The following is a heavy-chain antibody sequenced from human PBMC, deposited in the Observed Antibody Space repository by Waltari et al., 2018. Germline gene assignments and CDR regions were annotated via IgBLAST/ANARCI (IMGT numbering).Heavy chain of an antibody. CDR1: GGSFSGYY. CDR2: INHSGST. V-gene: IGHV4-34*01. CDR3: ARGLTVRYSLLG. D-gene: IGHD5-18*01. J-gene: IGHJ4*02. Sequence: QVQLQQWGAGLLKPSETLSLTCAVYGGSFSGYYWSWIRQPPGKGLEWIGEINHSGSTNYNPSLKSRVTISVDTSKNQFSLKLSSVTAADTAVYYCARGLTVRYSLLGWGQGTLVTVSS.